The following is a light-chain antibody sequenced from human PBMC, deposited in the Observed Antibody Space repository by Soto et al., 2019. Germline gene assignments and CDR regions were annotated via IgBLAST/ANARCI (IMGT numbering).Light chain of an antibody. CDR3: QQSYSIPVT. Sequence: DIQMTQSPSSVSASVGDRVTITCRASQGISSWLAWHQQKPGKAPKLLIYSASSLQSGVPSRFSGSGSGTDFTLTISSLQPEDSATYYCQQSYSIPVTFGQGTKVDIK. CDR2: SAS. V-gene: IGKV1-12*01. CDR1: QGISSW. J-gene: IGKJ2*01.